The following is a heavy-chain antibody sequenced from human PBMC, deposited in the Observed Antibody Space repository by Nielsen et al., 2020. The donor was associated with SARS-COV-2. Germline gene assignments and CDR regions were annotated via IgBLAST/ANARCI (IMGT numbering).Heavy chain of an antibody. D-gene: IGHD4-17*01. V-gene: IGHV1-8*01. CDR1: GYPFTTYD. J-gene: IGHJ4*02. CDR2: VRPTSGET. Sequence: ASVKVSCKASGYPFTTYDINWVRQATGQGLEWMGYVRPTSGETGYAQRFQGRVTMTRDTSISTAYMELSSLTSEDTAVYYCASSVTVTSEFDYRGQGTLVTVSS. CDR3: ASSVTVTSEFDY.